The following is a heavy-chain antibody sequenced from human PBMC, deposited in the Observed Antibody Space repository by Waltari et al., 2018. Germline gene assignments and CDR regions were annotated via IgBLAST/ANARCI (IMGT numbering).Heavy chain of an antibody. CDR3: ARELYSSSSFDY. D-gene: IGHD6-6*01. CDR1: GFTFSGYW. Sequence: EVRLVESGGTLVQTGGSLTLSCVVSGFTFSGYWMNWVRQAPGKGLEWVANIKRDGTEDHYADSVKGRFTISRDNAKNSLYLQMNSLRAEDTAVYYCARELYSSSSFDYWGQGTLVIVSS. CDR2: IKRDGTED. J-gene: IGHJ4*02. V-gene: IGHV3-7*01.